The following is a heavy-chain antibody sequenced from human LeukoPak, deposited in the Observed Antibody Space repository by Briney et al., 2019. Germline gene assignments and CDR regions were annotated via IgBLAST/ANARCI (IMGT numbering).Heavy chain of an antibody. CDR3: PRDLGYCRFGFGLVKCTRKWFAP. CDR1: GYSFTSDG. V-gene: IGHV1-18*01. CDR2: VSTYSGYT. J-gene: IGHJ5*02. Sequence: ASVNVSCKCSGYSFTSDGISWVGQARGQGLEGMGWVSTYSGYTHYAQKFQGRVTLTRATSTSKSYMKLKNLRSDDTAIYYCPRDLGYCRFGFGLVKCTRKWFAPWGEGALVSVSS. D-gene: IGHD3/OR15-3a*01.